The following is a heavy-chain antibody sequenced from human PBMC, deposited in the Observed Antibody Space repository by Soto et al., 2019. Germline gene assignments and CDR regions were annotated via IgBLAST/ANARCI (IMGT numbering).Heavy chain of an antibody. J-gene: IGHJ6*03. CDR1: GGSISSYY. CDR3: ARGSSDYYYYYYMDV. Sequence: TSETLSLTCTVSGGSISSYYWSWIRQPPGKGLEWIGYIYYSGRTNYNPSLKSRVTTSVDTSKNQFSLELSSVTAADTAVYYCARGSSDYYYYYYMDVWGKGTTVTVSS. V-gene: IGHV4-59*01. CDR2: IYYSGRT. D-gene: IGHD6-6*01.